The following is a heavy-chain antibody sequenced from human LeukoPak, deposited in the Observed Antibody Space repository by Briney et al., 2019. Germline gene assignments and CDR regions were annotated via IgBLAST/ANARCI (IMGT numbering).Heavy chain of an antibody. J-gene: IGHJ4*02. CDR2: ISGSGGST. V-gene: IGHV3-23*01. CDR3: AKDGGSWVTYFDY. Sequence: GGSLRLSCAASGFTFRNYWMNWVRQAPGKGLEWVSAISGSGGSTYYADSVKGRFTISRDNSKNTLYLQMNSLRAEDTAVYYCAKDGGSWVTYFDYWGQGTLVTVSS. D-gene: IGHD6-13*01. CDR1: GFTFRNYW.